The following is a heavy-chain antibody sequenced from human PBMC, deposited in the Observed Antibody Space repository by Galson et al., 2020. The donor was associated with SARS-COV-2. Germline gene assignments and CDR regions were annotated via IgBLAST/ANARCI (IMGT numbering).Heavy chain of an antibody. CDR2: IIPILGTT. V-gene: IGHV1-69*13. Sequence: SVKVSCKASGDTFSSYAITWVRQAPGQGLEWMGGIIPILGTTTYAQKFQGRVTITADESTSTAYMDLSSLRSEDTALYYCATDLRGGLLDYWGQGTLVTVSS. D-gene: IGHD3-16*01. J-gene: IGHJ4*02. CDR1: GDTFSSYA. CDR3: ATDLRGGLLDY.